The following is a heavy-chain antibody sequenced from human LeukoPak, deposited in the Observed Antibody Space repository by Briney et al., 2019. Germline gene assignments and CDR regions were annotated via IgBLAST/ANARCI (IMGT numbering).Heavy chain of an antibody. CDR2: IKQDGSEK. Sequence: PGGSLRLSCAASGFTFSSYWMSWVRQAPGKGLAGVANIKQDGSEKYYVDSVKGRFTISRDNAKNSPYLQMNSLRAEDTAVYYCARRRDGYNRGYYFDYWGQGTLVTVSS. V-gene: IGHV3-7*01. CDR3: ARRRDGYNRGYYFDY. J-gene: IGHJ4*02. CDR1: GFTFSSYW. D-gene: IGHD5-24*01.